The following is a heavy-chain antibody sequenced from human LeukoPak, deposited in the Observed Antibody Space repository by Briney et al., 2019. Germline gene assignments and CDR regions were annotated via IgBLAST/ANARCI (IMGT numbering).Heavy chain of an antibody. D-gene: IGHD6-6*01. V-gene: IGHV4-39*01. CDR1: GGSISSSSYY. CDR3: ARYSRSPYYFDY. Sequence: NPSETLSLTCTVSGGSISSSSYYWGWIRQPPGKGLEWIGSIYYSGSTYYNPSLKSRVTISVDTSKNQFSLKLSSVTAADTAVYYCARYSRSPYYFDYWGQGTLVTVSS. CDR2: IYYSGST. J-gene: IGHJ4*02.